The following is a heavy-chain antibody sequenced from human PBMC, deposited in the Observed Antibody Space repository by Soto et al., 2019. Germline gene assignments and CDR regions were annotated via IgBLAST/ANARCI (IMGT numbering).Heavy chain of an antibody. V-gene: IGHV4-34*01. J-gene: IGHJ4*02. CDR2: INDSGNS. CDR1: HESFGAYY. Sequence: PSETLSLTCVVSHESFGAYYWSWVRQPPGKGLEWIGEINDSGNSHSNPSLKSRVTISLDTSKIQFSLHLSSVAAADTAVYYCARLSAVVNPWYFDSWGRGTLVTVSS. CDR3: ARLSAVVNPWYFDS. D-gene: IGHD2-15*01.